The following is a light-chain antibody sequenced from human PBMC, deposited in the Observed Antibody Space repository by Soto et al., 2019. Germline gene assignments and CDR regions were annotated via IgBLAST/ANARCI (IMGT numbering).Light chain of an antibody. CDR1: QSVSSN. CDR2: GAS. V-gene: IGKV3-15*01. J-gene: IGKJ3*01. Sequence: EIVMTQSPATLSVSPGERATLSCRASQSVSSNLAWYQQKPGQAPRLLIYGASTRATGIPARFSGSGSGIEFTLTISSLQSEDFAVYYCQQYNNWPPRGTFGPGTKVDIK. CDR3: QQYNNWPPRGT.